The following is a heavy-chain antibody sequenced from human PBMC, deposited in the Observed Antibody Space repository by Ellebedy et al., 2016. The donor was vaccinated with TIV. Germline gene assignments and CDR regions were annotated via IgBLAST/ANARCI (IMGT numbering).Heavy chain of an antibody. CDR1: GGSISPYY. J-gene: IGHJ3*02. CDR2: ISYSGST. Sequence: MPSETLSLTCTVSGGSISPYYWSWIRQPPGKGLEWIGYISYSGSTNYNPSLQSRVTISVDTSKTQFSLKLTSVTAADTAVYYCARVVWQLPVSYDFDIWGQGTMVTVSS. D-gene: IGHD2-15*01. CDR3: ARVVWQLPVSYDFDI. V-gene: IGHV4-59*01.